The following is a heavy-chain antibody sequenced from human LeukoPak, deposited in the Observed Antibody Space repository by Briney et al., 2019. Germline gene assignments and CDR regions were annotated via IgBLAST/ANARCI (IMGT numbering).Heavy chain of an antibody. V-gene: IGHV3-53*01. CDR3: VRDNPRCCGVVPVNIDDF. Sequence: GGSLRLSCAASGFTVSSNYMNWVRQAPGKGLEWVSVIYSDGSTYYADSVKGRFTISRDNSKNTLYLQMNSLRAEDTAVYYCVRDNPRCCGVVPVNIDDFWGQGTLVTVSS. D-gene: IGHD2-15*01. CDR2: IYSDGST. J-gene: IGHJ4*02. CDR1: GFTVSSNY.